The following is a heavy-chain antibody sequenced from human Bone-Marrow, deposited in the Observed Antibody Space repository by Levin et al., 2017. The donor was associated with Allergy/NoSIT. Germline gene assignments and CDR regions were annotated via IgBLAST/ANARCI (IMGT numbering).Heavy chain of an antibody. CDR3: AKDGRAYDFWSGYYTGTYFDY. Sequence: GGSLRLSCAASGFTFSSYGMHWVRQAPGKGLEWVAVISYDGSNKYYADSVKGRFTISRDNSKNTLYLQMNSLRAEDTAVYYCAKDGRAYDFWSGYYTGTYFDYWGQGTLVTVSS. CDR1: GFTFSSYG. CDR2: ISYDGSNK. J-gene: IGHJ4*02. D-gene: IGHD3-3*01. V-gene: IGHV3-30*18.